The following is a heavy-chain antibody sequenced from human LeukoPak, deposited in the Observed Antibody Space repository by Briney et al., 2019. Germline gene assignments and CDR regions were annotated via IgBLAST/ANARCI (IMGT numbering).Heavy chain of an antibody. Sequence: SVKVSCKASGYTFIGYYMHWVRQAPGQGLEWMGGIIPIFGTANYAQKFQGRVTITADESTSTAYMELSSLRSEDTAVYYCAALDIVVVPAAIPGGWFDPWGQGTLVTVSS. J-gene: IGHJ5*02. CDR2: IIPIFGTA. CDR1: GYTFIGYY. V-gene: IGHV1-69*13. CDR3: AALDIVVVPAAIPGGWFDP. D-gene: IGHD2-2*02.